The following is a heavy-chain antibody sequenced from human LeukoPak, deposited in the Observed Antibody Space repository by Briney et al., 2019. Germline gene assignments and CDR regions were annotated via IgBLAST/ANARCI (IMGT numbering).Heavy chain of an antibody. J-gene: IGHJ5*02. Sequence: SETLSLTCTVSGGPISSYYWSWIRQPPGKGLEWIGYIYYSGSTNYNPSLKSRVTISVDTSKNQFSLKLSSVTAADTAVYYCARMRDWFDPWGQGTLVTVSS. CDR1: GGPISSYY. CDR3: ARMRDWFDP. CDR2: IYYSGST. V-gene: IGHV4-59*01.